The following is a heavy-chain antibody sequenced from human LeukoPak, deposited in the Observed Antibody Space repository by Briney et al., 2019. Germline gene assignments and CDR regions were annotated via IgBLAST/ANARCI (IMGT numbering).Heavy chain of an antibody. CDR3: AKEYYTSGRYGRFEY. D-gene: IGHD3-10*01. J-gene: IGHJ4*02. CDR1: GFTFSSYA. V-gene: IGHV3-23*01. CDR2: ISDSGTNT. Sequence: PGGSLRLSCAASGFTFSSYAMSWVRQAPGKGLEWVSSISDSGTNTYYADSVKGRFTISRDNSKNTLYLQVNSLGAEDTAAYYCAKEYYTSGRYGRFEYWGQGTLVTVSS.